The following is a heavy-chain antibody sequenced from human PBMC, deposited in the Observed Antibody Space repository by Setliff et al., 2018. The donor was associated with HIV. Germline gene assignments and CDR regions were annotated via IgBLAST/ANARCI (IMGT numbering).Heavy chain of an antibody. D-gene: IGHD6-6*01. V-gene: IGHV1-46*01. Sequence: GASVKVSCKVSGYIFPDYYIQWVRQAPGQGLEYMGIINPSDGTTDYTQKFQDRVNMTSDTSTSTVYMELRSLRSEDTAIYYCARSSIAARGRFDYWGQGTLVTVSS. CDR3: ARSSIAARGRFDY. J-gene: IGHJ4*02. CDR2: INPSDGTT. CDR1: GYIFPDYY.